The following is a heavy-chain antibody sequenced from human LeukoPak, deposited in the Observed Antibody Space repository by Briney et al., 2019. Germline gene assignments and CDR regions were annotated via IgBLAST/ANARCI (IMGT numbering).Heavy chain of an antibody. D-gene: IGHD3-10*01. CDR1: GFTFSSYW. J-gene: IGHJ4*02. Sequence: GGSLRLSCAASGFTFSSYWMHWVRQAPGKGLVWFSRINSDGSSTSYADSVKGQFTISRDNAKNTLYLQMNSLRAEDTAVYYCARVASYYPYFDYWGQGTLVTVSS. CDR2: INSDGSST. CDR3: ARVASYYPYFDY. V-gene: IGHV3-74*01.